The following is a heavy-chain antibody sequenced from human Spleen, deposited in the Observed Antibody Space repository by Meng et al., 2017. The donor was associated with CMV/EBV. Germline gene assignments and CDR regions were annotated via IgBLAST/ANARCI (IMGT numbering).Heavy chain of an antibody. CDR1: GYTFGSYG. CDR2: ISIHIGNA. V-gene: IGHV1-18*01. Sequence: ASVKVSCKASGYTFGSYGISWVRQAPGQGLEWMGWISIHIGNADYAQNLQGRVTMTRDTSTNTAYMELRSLRSDDTAVYYCARDGSTVTTAAEYFRLWGQGTLVTVSS. D-gene: IGHD4-17*01. CDR3: ARDGSTVTTAAEYFRL. J-gene: IGHJ1*01.